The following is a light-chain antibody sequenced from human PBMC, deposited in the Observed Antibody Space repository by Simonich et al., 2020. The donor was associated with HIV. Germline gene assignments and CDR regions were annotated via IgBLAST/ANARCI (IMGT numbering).Light chain of an antibody. Sequence: AIQLTQSPSSLSASVGDRVTITSRARQGISSALAWYQQKPGKAPKLLIYDASNLESGVPSRFSGSGSGTDFTLTISSLQPEDFATYYCEQFNTYPYTFGLGTKLGIK. J-gene: IGKJ2*01. CDR2: DAS. CDR1: QGISSA. CDR3: EQFNTYPYT. V-gene: IGKV1-13*02.